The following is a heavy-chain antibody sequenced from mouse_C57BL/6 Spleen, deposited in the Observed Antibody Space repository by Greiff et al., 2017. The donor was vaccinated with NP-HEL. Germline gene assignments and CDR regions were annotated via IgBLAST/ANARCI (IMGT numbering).Heavy chain of an antibody. CDR2: INYDGSST. CDR3: ARVYGYDGGFDY. Sequence: EVKLMESEGGLVQPGSSMKLSCTASGFTFSDYYMAWVRQVPEKGLEWVANINYDGSSTYYLDSLKSRFIISRDNAKNILYLQMSSLKSEDTATYYCARVYGYDGGFDYWGQGTTLTVSS. CDR1: GFTFSDYY. J-gene: IGHJ2*01. V-gene: IGHV5-16*01. D-gene: IGHD2-2*01.